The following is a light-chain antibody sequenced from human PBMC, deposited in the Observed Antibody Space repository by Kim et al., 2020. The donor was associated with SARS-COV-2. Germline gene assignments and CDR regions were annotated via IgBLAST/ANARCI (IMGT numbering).Light chain of an antibody. J-gene: IGLJ3*02. CDR2: EVN. CDR3: CSYAGLGIGV. V-gene: IGLV2-23*02. Sequence: QSALTQPASVSGSPGQSITISCTGTNSDVGTYNLVSWYQQHPDKAPKLMIFEVNKRPSGVSDRFSGSKSGNTASLTISGLQTEDEADYYCCSYAGLGIGVFGGGTQLTVL. CDR1: NSDVGTYNL.